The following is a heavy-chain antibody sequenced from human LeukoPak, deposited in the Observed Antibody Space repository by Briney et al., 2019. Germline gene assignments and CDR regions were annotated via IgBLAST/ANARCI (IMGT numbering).Heavy chain of an antibody. J-gene: IGHJ2*01. CDR2: IWYDGSNK. Sequence: SGGSLRLSCAASGFTFSNYGMRWVRQAPGKGLGWVALIWYDGSNKYSADSVKGRFTISRDNSKSTLFLQLNSLRAEDTAVYYCARDSPPRYFDLWGRGTLVTVSS. V-gene: IGHV3-33*01. CDR1: GFTFSNYG. CDR3: ARDSPPRYFDL.